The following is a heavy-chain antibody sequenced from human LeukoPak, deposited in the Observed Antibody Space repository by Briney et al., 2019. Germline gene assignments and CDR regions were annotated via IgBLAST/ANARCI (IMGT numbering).Heavy chain of an antibody. Sequence: PSETLSLTCAVYGGSFSGYYWSWIRQPPGKGLEWIGEINHSGSTNYNPSLKSRVTISVDKSKNQFSLKLSSVTAADTAVYYCARVPRIAVAENWFDPWGQGTLVTVSS. V-gene: IGHV4-34*01. CDR3: ARVPRIAVAENWFDP. D-gene: IGHD6-19*01. J-gene: IGHJ5*02. CDR2: INHSGST. CDR1: GGSFSGYY.